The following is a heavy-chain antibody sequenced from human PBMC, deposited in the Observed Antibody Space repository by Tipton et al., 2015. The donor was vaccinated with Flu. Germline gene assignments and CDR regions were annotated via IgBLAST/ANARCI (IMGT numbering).Heavy chain of an antibody. D-gene: IGHD6-13*01. CDR2: IRYDGSNK. CDR3: AKDYGSSWTYFDY. V-gene: IGHV3-30*04. Sequence: SLRLSCAASGFTFSNYAMHWVRQAPGKRLEWVADIRYDGSNKYYADSVKGRFTISRDNSKNTLYLQMNSLRAEDTAVYYCAKDYGSSWTYFDYWGQGTLVTVSS. CDR1: GFTFSNYA. J-gene: IGHJ4*02.